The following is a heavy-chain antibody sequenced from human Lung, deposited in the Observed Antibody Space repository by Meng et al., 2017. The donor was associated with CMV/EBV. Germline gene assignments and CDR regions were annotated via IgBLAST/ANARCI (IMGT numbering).Heavy chain of an antibody. CDR3: ARDSKAADY. V-gene: IGHV7-4-1*02. Sequence: QLKLVRSGVTLKKPGASVRISCKASGYTFTTYGMNWGRQAPGQGLEWMGWINTNTGKPTYAQGLTGRFVFSLDTSVSTANLQISSLKAEDTAVYYCARDSKAADYWGQGTLVTVSS. D-gene: IGHD6-25*01. CDR1: GYTFTTYG. CDR2: INTNTGKP. J-gene: IGHJ4*02.